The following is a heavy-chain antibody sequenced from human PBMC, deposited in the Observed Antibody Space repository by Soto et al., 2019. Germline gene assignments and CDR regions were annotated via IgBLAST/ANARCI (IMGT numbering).Heavy chain of an antibody. J-gene: IGHJ6*02. Sequence: ASVKVSCKASGFTFTSSAMQWVRQARGQRLEWIGWIVVGSGNTNYAQKFQERVTITRDMSTSTAYMELSSLRSEDTAVYYCAADSRGYENYYYGMDVWGQGTTVTVSS. CDR2: IVVGSGNT. CDR1: GFTFTSSA. D-gene: IGHD5-12*01. CDR3: AADSRGYENYYYGMDV. V-gene: IGHV1-58*02.